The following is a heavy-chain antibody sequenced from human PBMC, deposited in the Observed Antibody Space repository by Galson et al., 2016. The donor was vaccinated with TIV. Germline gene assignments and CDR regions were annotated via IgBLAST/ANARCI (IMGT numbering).Heavy chain of an antibody. Sequence: SVKVSCKASGFTLIGYYIHWVRQAPGQGREWMGWIDPDSGTTNYAQKFQGWVTMTRDTSVATASMELSRLTSEDTAVYYCALVTPRIFNWGQGTLVTVSS. D-gene: IGHD4-23*01. J-gene: IGHJ4*02. CDR1: GFTLIGYY. CDR3: ALVTPRIFN. V-gene: IGHV1-2*04. CDR2: IDPDSGTT.